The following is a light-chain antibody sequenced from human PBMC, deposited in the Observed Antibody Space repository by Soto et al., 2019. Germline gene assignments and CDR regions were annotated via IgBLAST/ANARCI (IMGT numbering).Light chain of an antibody. CDR1: QSLNSY. CDR3: QQRSNWPFT. CDR2: DAS. Sequence: ETVLTQSPAILSLSPGERATLSCRASQSLNSYLAWYQQKPGQAPRLLIYDASNRATGIPARFSGSGSGTDFTLTISSLEPVYFAVYYCQQRSNWPFTFVQGTRLES. V-gene: IGKV3-11*01. J-gene: IGKJ5*01.